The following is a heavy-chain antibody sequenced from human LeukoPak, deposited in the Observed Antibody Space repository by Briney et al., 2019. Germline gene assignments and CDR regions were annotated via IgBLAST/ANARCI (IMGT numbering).Heavy chain of an antibody. V-gene: IGHV4-59*08. D-gene: IGHD3-10*01. CDR2: ISYSVST. CDR1: VRAISSYY. Sequence: SETLLLTSTVSVRAISSYYWSWIRQPPGKGLEWVGYISYSVSTNYNPSLKSRVTISVDTSKNQFSLKLSSVTAADTAVYYCASNYYGSGSLDYWGQGNLVTVSS. J-gene: IGHJ4*02. CDR3: ASNYYGSGSLDY.